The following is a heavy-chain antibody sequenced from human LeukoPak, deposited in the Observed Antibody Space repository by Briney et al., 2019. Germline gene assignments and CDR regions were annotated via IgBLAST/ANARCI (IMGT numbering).Heavy chain of an antibody. J-gene: IGHJ4*02. CDR1: GFTFSNYW. Sequence: GGSLRLSCAPSGFTFSNYWMHWVRQAPGKGLVGVSRINKDGSNTGYADSVKGRFTISRDNAKNTLYLQMDSLRADDTAVYYCARDPHNWNGPFDYWGRGTLVTVSS. V-gene: IGHV3-74*01. CDR2: INKDGSNT. D-gene: IGHD1-20*01. CDR3: ARDPHNWNGPFDY.